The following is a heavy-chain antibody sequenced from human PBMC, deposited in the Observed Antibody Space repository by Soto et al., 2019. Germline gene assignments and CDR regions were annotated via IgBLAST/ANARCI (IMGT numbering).Heavy chain of an antibody. CDR1: GGTFSSYA. D-gene: IGHD4-4*01. CDR2: IIPFIGTA. CDR3: PRVVMTTVPASYYYGMDV. Sequence: SVKVSCKASGGTFSSYAISWVRQAPGQGLEWMGRIIPFIGTANYEQKFQGRVTITAAESTTTAYMELTSLRSEDTAVYPCPRVVMTTVPASYYYGMDVWGQGTTVTVSS. V-gene: IGHV1-69*11. J-gene: IGHJ6*02.